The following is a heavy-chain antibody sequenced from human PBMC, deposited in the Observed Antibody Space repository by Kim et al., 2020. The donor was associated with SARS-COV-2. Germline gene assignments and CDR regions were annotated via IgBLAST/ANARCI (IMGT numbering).Heavy chain of an antibody. CDR1: GFTFKSHG. J-gene: IGHJ3*02. CDR3: VKDGYGEFGAFDI. D-gene: IGHD4-17*01. Sequence: GGSLRLSCAASGFTFKSHGMHWVRQAPGKGLEWVAVIWYDGSNKNYAESVKGRFTISRDNSKNTVFLQMNSLSAEDTALYYCVKDGYGEFGAFDIWGQGTMVSVPS. V-gene: IGHV3-33*06. CDR2: IWYDGSNK.